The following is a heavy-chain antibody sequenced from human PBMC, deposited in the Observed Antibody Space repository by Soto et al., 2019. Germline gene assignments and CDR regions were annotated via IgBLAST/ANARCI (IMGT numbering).Heavy chain of an antibody. D-gene: IGHD2-8*01. CDR2: IIPIFGTA. Sequence: QVQLVQSGAEVKKPGSSVNVSCKASGGTFSSFTISWVRQAPGQGLEWMGEIIPIFGTANYAQKFQARVTISADESTSTAYMELSSLRSEDPAVYYCARQVRSRYCTNGVCFNYFDYWGQGTLVTVSS. V-gene: IGHV1-69*01. CDR3: ARQVRSRYCTNGVCFNYFDY. CDR1: GGTFSSFT. J-gene: IGHJ4*02.